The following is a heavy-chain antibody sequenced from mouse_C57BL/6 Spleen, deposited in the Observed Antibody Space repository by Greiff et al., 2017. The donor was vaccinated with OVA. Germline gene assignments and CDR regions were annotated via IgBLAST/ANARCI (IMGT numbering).Heavy chain of an antibody. V-gene: IGHV6-6*01. CDR1: GFTFSDAW. CDR3: TPIYYDYDGDYAMDY. Sequence: DVKLVESGGGLVQPGGSMKLSCAASGFTFSDAWMDWVRQSPEKGLEWVAEIRNKANNHATYYAESVKGRFTISRDDSKSSVYLQMNSLRAEDTGIYYCTPIYYDYDGDYAMDYWGQGTSVTVSS. D-gene: IGHD2-4*01. CDR2: IRNKANNHAT. J-gene: IGHJ4*01.